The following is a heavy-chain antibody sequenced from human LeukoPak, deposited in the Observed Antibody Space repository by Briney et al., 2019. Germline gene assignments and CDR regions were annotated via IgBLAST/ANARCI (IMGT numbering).Heavy chain of an antibody. Sequence: SETLSLTCTVSGGSISSYYWNWIRQPPGKGLEWFVYIYYSGSTNYNPSLKSRVTISVDTSKNQFSLNLSSVTAADTAVYYCARGADSSGYYSIFYFDYWGQGTLVTVSS. V-gene: IGHV4-59*01. J-gene: IGHJ4*02. D-gene: IGHD3-22*01. CDR1: GGSISSYY. CDR2: IYYSGST. CDR3: ARGADSSGYYSIFYFDY.